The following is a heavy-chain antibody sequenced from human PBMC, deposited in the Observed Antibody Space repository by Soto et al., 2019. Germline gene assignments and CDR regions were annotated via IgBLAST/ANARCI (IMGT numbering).Heavy chain of an antibody. J-gene: IGHJ4*02. CDR2: IYSGGST. D-gene: IGHD6-13*01. Sequence: PGGSLRLSCAASGFTVSSNYMSWVRQAPGKGLEWVSVIYSGGSTYYADSVKGRFTISRDNSKNTLYLQMNSLRVEDTALYYCAKADYSYSWAPGDYGGQGTLVTVSS. V-gene: IGHV3-53*01. CDR1: GFTVSSNY. CDR3: AKADYSYSWAPGDY.